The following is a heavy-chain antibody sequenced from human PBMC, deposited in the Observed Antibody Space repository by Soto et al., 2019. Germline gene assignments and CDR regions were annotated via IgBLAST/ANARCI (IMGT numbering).Heavy chain of an antibody. V-gene: IGHV4-34*01. CDR2: INHSGST. J-gene: IGHJ4*02. CDR3: ARSNSSGWHFDY. CDR1: GGSFSGYY. D-gene: IGHD6-19*01. Sequence: PSETLSLTCAVYGGSFSGYYWSWIRQPPGKGLEWIGEINHSGSTNYNPSLKSRVTISVDTSKNQFSLKLSSVTAADTAVYYCARSNSSGWHFDYWGQGTLVTVSS.